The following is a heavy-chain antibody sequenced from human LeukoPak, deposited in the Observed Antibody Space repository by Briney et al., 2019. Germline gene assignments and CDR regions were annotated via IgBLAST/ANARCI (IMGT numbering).Heavy chain of an antibody. CDR1: GGSISSGDYY. D-gene: IGHD3-10*01. Sequence: SQTLSLTCTVSGGSISSGDYYWSWIRQPPGKGLEWIGYLYYSGSTYYNPSLKSRVTISVDTSKNQFSLRLSSVTAADTAVYFCAREDRGAHDVWGKGTTVTVSS. CDR3: AREDRGAHDV. J-gene: IGHJ6*04. V-gene: IGHV4-30-4*08. CDR2: LYYSGST.